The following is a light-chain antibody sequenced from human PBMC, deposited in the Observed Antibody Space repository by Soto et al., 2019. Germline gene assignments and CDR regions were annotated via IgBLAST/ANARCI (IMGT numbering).Light chain of an antibody. V-gene: IGLV2-14*01. J-gene: IGLJ1*01. CDR1: SSDVGSYNY. CDR2: ASS. Sequence: QSALTQPASVSGSPGQSITISCTGTSSDVGSYNYVSWYQQHPGKAPRLMIYASSNRPSGVSHRFSGSRSGNTASLTISGLQAEDEADYFCCSYAGKSTYVFGTGTKVTVL. CDR3: CSYAGKSTYV.